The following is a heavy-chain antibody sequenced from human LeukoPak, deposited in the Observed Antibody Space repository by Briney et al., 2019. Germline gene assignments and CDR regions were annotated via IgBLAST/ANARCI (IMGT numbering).Heavy chain of an antibody. CDR3: SRVGIAARKAWYSDL. Sequence: ASVKVSCNTSGYTFTSYYMPWVRQTPGQGLEWMGIIKPSGGSTSYAQKCQGRITMIRDKSKNTPYTEMSSLRSEDTAVVYFSRVGIAARKAWYSDLSGRGSPVTASS. D-gene: IGHD6-6*01. J-gene: IGHJ2*01. V-gene: IGHV1-46*01. CDR2: IKPSGGST. CDR1: GYTFTSYY.